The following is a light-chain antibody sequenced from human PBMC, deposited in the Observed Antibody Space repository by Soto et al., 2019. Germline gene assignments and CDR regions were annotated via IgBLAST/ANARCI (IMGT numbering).Light chain of an antibody. CDR3: QQFNGKVST. J-gene: IGKJ1*01. CDR2: EAS. Sequence: DIQMTQSPSTLSASVGDTVTITCRASQSVSRWLNWYQQKPGKAPRLLFYEASNLESGVPMRLSGSGSGTEFVLPISSLQPADSATYCCQQFNGKVSTFGQGTRGAI. CDR1: QSVSRW. V-gene: IGKV1-5*01.